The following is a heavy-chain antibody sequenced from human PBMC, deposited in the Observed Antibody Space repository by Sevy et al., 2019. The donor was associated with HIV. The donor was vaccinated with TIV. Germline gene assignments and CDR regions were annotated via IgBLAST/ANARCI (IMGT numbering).Heavy chain of an antibody. CDR1: GYTFTGYY. CDR2: TNPNSGGT. Sequence: ASVKVSCKASGYTFTGYYMHWVRQAPGQGLEWMGWTNPNSGGTNYAQKFQGRVTMTRDTSISTAYMELSRLRSDDTAVYYCARGAAYYYDSSGCFDYWGQGTLVTVSS. J-gene: IGHJ4*02. V-gene: IGHV1-2*02. D-gene: IGHD3-22*01. CDR3: ARGAAYYYDSSGCFDY.